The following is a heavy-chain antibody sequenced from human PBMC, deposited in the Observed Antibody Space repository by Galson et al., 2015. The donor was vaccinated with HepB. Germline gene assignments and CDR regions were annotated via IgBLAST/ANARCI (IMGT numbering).Heavy chain of an antibody. CDR2: INHSGST. D-gene: IGHD3-10*01. J-gene: IGHJ2*01. CDR3: ARLFGGSEGYWYFDL. V-gene: IGHV4-34*01. CDR1: GGSFNDYY. Sequence: SETLSLTCAVYGGSFNDYYWSWVRQPPGKGLEWIAEINHSGSTNYNPSLKSRVTISVDTSKNQFSLKLRSVTAADMAVYYCARLFGGSEGYWYFDLWGRGTLVTVSS.